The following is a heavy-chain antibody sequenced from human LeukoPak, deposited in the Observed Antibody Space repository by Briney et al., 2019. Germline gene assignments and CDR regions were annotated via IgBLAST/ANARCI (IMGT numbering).Heavy chain of an antibody. CDR3: AKVLLWFGGPFDY. CDR1: GFTFSSYA. V-gene: IGHV3-23*01. J-gene: IGHJ4*02. D-gene: IGHD3-10*01. CDR2: ISGCGGST. Sequence: GGSLRLSCAASGFTFSSYAMSWVRQAPGKGLEWVSAISGCGGSTYYADSVKGRFTISRDNSKNTLYLQMNSLRAEDTAVYYCAKVLLWFGGPFDYWGQGTPVTVSS.